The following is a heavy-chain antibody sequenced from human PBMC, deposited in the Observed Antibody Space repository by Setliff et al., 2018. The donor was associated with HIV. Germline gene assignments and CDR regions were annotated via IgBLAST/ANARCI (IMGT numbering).Heavy chain of an antibody. D-gene: IGHD4-17*01. CDR1: GVSVTSHF. V-gene: IGHV4-59*02. CDR2: FSYRGGT. CDR3: AREGGSTVAHSPLDY. Sequence: SETLSLTCAVSGVSVTSHFWSWIRQPPGKGLEWIGYFSYRGGTNSNPSLKSRVTISVDTSKNDVSLKMRSATAADTAVYYCAREGGSTVAHSPLDYWGQGSPVTV. J-gene: IGHJ4*02.